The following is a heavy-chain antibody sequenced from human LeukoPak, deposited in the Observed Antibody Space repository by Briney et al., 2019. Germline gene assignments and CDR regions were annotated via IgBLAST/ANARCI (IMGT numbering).Heavy chain of an antibody. CDR2: INHSGST. CDR3: ARGRGDSSGYYRFDY. D-gene: IGHD3-22*01. CDR1: GFTFSSYA. J-gene: IGHJ4*02. Sequence: GSLRLSCAASGFTFSSYAMSWIRQPPGKGLEWIGEINHSGSTNYNPSLKSRVTISVDTSKNQFSLKLSSVTAADTAVYYCARGRGDSSGYYRFDYWGQGTLVTVSA. V-gene: IGHV4-34*01.